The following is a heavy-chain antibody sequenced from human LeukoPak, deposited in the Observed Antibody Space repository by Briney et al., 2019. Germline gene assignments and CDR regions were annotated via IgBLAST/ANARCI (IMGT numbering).Heavy chain of an antibody. V-gene: IGHV3-74*01. CDR2: INSDGSST. J-gene: IGHJ4*02. CDR1: GFTFSSYW. D-gene: IGHD2-2*01. Sequence: GGSLRLSCAASGFTFSSYWMHWVRQAPGKGLVWVSRINSDGSSTSYADSVKGRFTISRDNAKNTLYLQMNSLRAEDTAVYYCARESYQVLYFDYWGQGTLVTVSS. CDR3: ARESYQVLYFDY.